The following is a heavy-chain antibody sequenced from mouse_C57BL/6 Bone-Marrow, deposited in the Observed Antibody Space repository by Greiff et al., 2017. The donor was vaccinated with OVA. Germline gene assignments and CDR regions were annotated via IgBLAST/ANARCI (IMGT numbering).Heavy chain of an antibody. V-gene: IGHV1-72*01. Sequence: QVQLQQPGAELVKPGASVKLSCKASGYTFTSYWMHWVKQRPGRGLEWIGRIDPNSGGTKYNEKFKSKATLTVDKPSSTAYMQLSSLTSEDSAVYYCARKEGDLLWPTGYFDYWGQGTTLTVSS. CDR2: IDPNSGGT. CDR3: ARKEGDLLWPTGYFDY. J-gene: IGHJ2*01. CDR1: GYTFTSYW. D-gene: IGHD2-10*01.